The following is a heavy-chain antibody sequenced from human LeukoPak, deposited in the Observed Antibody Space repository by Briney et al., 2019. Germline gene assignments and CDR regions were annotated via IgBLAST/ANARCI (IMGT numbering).Heavy chain of an antibody. CDR2: IYHSGYT. V-gene: IGHV4-59*01. Sequence: PSETLSLTCTVSGDSISDYYWSWIRQPPGKGLEWIGYIYHSGYTNYNPSLKSRVTMSADTSKNQFSLRLSSVTAADTAVYYCAREKWGSSSNWGQGTLVTVSS. J-gene: IGHJ4*02. D-gene: IGHD6-6*01. CDR1: GDSISDYY. CDR3: AREKWGSSSN.